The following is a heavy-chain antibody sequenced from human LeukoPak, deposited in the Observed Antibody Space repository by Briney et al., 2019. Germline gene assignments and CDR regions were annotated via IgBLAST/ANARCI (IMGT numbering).Heavy chain of an antibody. D-gene: IGHD3-16*01. CDR3: ARVDAQGVPSP. CDR2: IHFSGNK. CDR1: GGSITSSSSY. J-gene: IGHJ4*02. V-gene: IGHV4-39*02. Sequence: SETXSLTXTVSGGSITSSSSYWGWIRQPPGXGLEWIASIHFSGNKYFNPSLESRVTISLETSKNHFSLRLSSVTAADTALYFCARVDAQGVPSPWGQGTLVTVSS.